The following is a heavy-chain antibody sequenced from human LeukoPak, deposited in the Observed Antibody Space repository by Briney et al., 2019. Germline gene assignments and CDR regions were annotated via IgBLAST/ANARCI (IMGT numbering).Heavy chain of an antibody. J-gene: IGHJ4*02. V-gene: IGHV1-46*01. Sequence: ASVKVSFKASVYTFSIYCMHWVRQAPRQGLEWMGISNPNAGSTSYAQNFQSRVTMTRDMSTSTVYMELRSLRSEDTAVYYCARDSGGDSSGYYYVRGCYYWGQGTLVTVSS. CDR2: SNPNAGST. D-gene: IGHD3-22*01. CDR3: ARDSGGDSSGYYYVRGCYY. CDR1: VYTFSIYC.